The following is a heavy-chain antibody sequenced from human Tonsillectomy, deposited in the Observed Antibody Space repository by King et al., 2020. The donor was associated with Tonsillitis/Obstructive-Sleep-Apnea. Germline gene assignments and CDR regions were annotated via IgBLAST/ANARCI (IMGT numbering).Heavy chain of an antibody. J-gene: IGHJ5*02. V-gene: IGHV4-61*01. CDR1: GGSVSSGIYY. Sequence: VQLQESGPGLVKPSETLSLTCTVSGGSVSSGIYYWSWIRQPPGKGLEWIGYIYYSGSTNYNPSLKSRVTISVDTSKNQFSLKLSSVTAADTAVYYCARGVFVGWFDPWGQGTLVTVSS. CDR3: ARGVFVGWFDP. CDR2: IYYSGST.